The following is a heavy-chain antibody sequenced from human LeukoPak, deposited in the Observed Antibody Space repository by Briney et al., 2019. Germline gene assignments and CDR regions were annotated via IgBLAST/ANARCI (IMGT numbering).Heavy chain of an antibody. CDR2: INEDGSER. CDR1: GLTFNNYW. D-gene: IGHD6-13*01. CDR3: ARGTQAAAGVDY. V-gene: IGHV3-7*01. J-gene: IGHJ4*02. Sequence: GGSLRLSCAASGLTFNNYWMNWVRQAPGKGLEWVANINEDGSERHYVDSVKGRFTISKDNAKNSLYLQMNSLRAEDTAVYYCARGTQAAAGVDYWGQGTLVIVSS.